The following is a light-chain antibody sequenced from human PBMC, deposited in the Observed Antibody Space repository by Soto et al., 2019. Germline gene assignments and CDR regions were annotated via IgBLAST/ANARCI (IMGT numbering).Light chain of an antibody. CDR1: QSVLSSSNNKNY. J-gene: IGKJ2*01. CDR2: WAS. Sequence: DIVMTQSPDSLAVSLGERATINCKSSQSVLSSSNNKNYLAWYQKKPGQPPKLLIYWASVRESGVPDRFSGSGSGTEFTLTIGSLQSEDVAVYYCQQCYATPYTFGQGTKLEIK. CDR3: QQCYATPYT. V-gene: IGKV4-1*01.